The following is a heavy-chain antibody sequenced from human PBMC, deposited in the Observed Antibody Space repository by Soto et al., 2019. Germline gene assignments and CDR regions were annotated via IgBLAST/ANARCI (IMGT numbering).Heavy chain of an antibody. CDR2: INHSGST. D-gene: IGHD1-26*01. CDR3: AKTIVGGTLHAFDI. Sequence: QVQLQQWGAGLLKPSETLSLTCAVYGGSFSGYYWSWIRQPPGKGLEWIGEINHSGSTNYNPSLKSRVTISVDTSKNQFSLKLSSVTAADTAVYYCAKTIVGGTLHAFDIWGQGTMVTVSS. CDR1: GGSFSGYY. J-gene: IGHJ3*02. V-gene: IGHV4-34*01.